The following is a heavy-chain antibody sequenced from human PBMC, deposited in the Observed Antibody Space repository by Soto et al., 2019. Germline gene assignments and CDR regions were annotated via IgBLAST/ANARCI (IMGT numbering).Heavy chain of an antibody. CDR2: IYYSGRT. V-gene: IGHV4-39*01. D-gene: IGHD2-21*02. Sequence: SETLSLSCIVSGASISSSSYYWGWIRQPPGKGLEWIGSIYYSGRTYYNPSFKSRVTISIDTSKNQFSLKLSSVTATDTVVYYWARQRTTVVTQAYFDHWGQGALVTVS. J-gene: IGHJ4*02. CDR3: ARQRTTVVTQAYFDH. CDR1: GASISSSSYY.